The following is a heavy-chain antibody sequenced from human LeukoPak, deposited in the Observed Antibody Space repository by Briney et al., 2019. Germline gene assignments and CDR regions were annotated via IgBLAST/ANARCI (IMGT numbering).Heavy chain of an antibody. CDR3: ARLPDYYDSSGYYYVFDY. J-gene: IGHJ4*02. CDR2: IYYSGST. Sequence: SETLSLTRTVSGGSISSSSCYWGWIRQPPGKGLEWIGSIYYSGSTYYNPSLKSRVTISVDTSKNQFSLKLSSVTAADTAVYYCARLPDYYDSSGYYYVFDYWGQGTLVTVSS. CDR1: GGSISSSSCY. V-gene: IGHV4-39*01. D-gene: IGHD3-22*01.